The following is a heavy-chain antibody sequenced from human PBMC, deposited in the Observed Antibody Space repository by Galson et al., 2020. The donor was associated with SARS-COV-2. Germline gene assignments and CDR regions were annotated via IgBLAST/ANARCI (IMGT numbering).Heavy chain of an antibody. D-gene: IGHD6-6*01. CDR1: GFTFSSYS. J-gene: IGHJ6*02. CDR2: ISSSSSYI. V-gene: IGHV3-21*01. CDR3: ARDEYSSSSAGYYYYYGMDV. Sequence: GESLKISCAASGFTFSSYSMNWVRQAPGKGLEWVSSISSSSSYIYYADSVKGRFTISRDNAKNSLYLQMNSLRAEDTAVYYCARDEYSSSSAGYYYYYGMDVWGQGTTVTVSS.